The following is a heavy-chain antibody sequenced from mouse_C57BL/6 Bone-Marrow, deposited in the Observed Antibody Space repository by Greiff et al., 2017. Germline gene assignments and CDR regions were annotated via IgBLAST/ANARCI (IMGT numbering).Heavy chain of an antibody. J-gene: IGHJ3*01. CDR1: GYTFTSYS. V-gene: IGHV1-4*01. D-gene: IGHD1-1*01. CDR2: INPSSGYT. Sequence: VQLQQSGAELARPGASVKMSCKASGYTFTSYSMHWVKQRPGQGLEWIGYINPSSGYTKYNQKFKDKATLTADKSSSTAYMQLSSLTSEDSAVYYCARNDYGSPWFAYWGQGTLVTVSA. CDR3: ARNDYGSPWFAY.